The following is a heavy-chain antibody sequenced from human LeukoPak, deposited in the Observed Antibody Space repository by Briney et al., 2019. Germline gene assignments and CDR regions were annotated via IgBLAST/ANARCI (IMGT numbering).Heavy chain of an antibody. J-gene: IGHJ4*02. CDR1: GYTFTSYA. V-gene: IGHV1-3*02. CDR3: ARAQQSFDIVVVPAARRGKYYFDY. CDR2: SNAGNGNT. D-gene: IGHD2-2*01. Sequence: ASVKVSCKASGYTFTSYAMHWVRQAPGQRLEWMGWSNAGNGNTKYSQEFQGRVTITRDTSASTAYMELSSLRSEDMAVYYCARAQQSFDIVVVPAARRGKYYFDYWGQGTLVTVSS.